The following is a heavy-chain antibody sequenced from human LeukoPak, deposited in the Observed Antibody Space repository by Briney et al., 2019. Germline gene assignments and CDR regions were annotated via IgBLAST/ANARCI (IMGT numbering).Heavy chain of an antibody. CDR1: SGSISSYY. D-gene: IGHD2-15*01. V-gene: IGHV4-59*01. CDR2: IYYSGST. Sequence: PSETLSLTCTVSSGSISSYYWSWIRQPPGKGLEWIGHIYYSGSTDYNPSLKSRVTISVDTSKNQFSLKLSSVTAADTAVYYCASLPSGLDAFDIWGQGTMVTVSS. CDR3: ASLPSGLDAFDI. J-gene: IGHJ3*02.